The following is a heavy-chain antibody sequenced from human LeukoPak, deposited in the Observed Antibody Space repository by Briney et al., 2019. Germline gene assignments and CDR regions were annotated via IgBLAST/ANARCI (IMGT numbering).Heavy chain of an antibody. V-gene: IGHV4-39*01. J-gene: IGHJ4*02. D-gene: IGHD3-22*01. CDR2: IYYSGST. CDR3: ARHIGTSSGYPAFDY. CDR1: GGPISSSSYY. Sequence: PSETLSLTCTVSGGPISSSSYYWGWIRQPPGKGLEWIGSIYYSGSTYYNPSLKSRVTISVDTSKNQFSLKLSSVTAADTAVYYCARHIGTSSGYPAFDYWGQGTLVTVSS.